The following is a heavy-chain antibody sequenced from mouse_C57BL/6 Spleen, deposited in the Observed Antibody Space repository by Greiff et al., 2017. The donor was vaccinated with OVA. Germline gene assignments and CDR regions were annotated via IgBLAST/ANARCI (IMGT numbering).Heavy chain of an antibody. J-gene: IGHJ1*03. Sequence: QVQLKQPGAELVRPGSSVKLSCKASGYTFTSYWMHWVKQRPIQGLEWIGNIDPSDSETHYNHKFKDKATLTVDKSSSTAYMQLSSLTSEDSAVYYCARTPYYYGSSYGYFDVWGTGTTVTVSS. CDR1: GYTFTSYW. CDR2: IDPSDSET. D-gene: IGHD1-1*01. V-gene: IGHV1-52*01. CDR3: ARTPYYYGSSYGYFDV.